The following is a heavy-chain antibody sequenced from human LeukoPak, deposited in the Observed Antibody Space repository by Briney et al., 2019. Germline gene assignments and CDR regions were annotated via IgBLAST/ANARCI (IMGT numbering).Heavy chain of an antibody. V-gene: IGHV1-46*01. J-gene: IGHJ4*02. CDR1: GYTFTSYY. CDR3: ARGSRIVVVITYRFDY. D-gene: IGHD3-22*01. CDR2: INPSGGST. Sequence: ASVKVSCKASGYTFTSYYMHWVRQAPGQGLEWMGIINPSGGSTSYAQKFQGRVTMTRDTSTSTVYMELSSLRSEDTAVYYCARGSRIVVVITYRFDYWGQGTLVTVSS.